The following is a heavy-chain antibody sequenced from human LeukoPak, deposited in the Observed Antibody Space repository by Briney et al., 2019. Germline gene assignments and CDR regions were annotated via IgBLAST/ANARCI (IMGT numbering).Heavy chain of an antibody. CDR3: ATVPHYSGGTFDI. CDR1: GYTFTGYY. Sequence: ASVKVSCKASGYTFTGYYMHWVRQAPGQGLEWMGWINPNSGGTNYAQKFQGRVTMTRDTSISTAYMELKRLRSDDTAVYYCATVPHYSGGTFDIWGQGTMVTVSS. D-gene: IGHD6-13*01. CDR2: INPNSGGT. V-gene: IGHV1-2*02. J-gene: IGHJ3*02.